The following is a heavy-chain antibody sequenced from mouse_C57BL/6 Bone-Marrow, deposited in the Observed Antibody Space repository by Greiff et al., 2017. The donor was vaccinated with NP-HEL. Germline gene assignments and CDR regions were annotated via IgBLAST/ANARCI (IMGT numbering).Heavy chain of an antibody. J-gene: IGHJ3*01. Sequence: VQLQQPGAELVKPGASVKLSCKASGYTFTSYWMHWVKQRPGQGLEWIGMIHPNSGSTNYNEKFKSKATLTVDKSSSTAYMRLSSLTSEDSAVSYCARGYYYGSLLAYWGQGTLVTVSA. CDR3: ARGYYYGSLLAY. V-gene: IGHV1-64*01. CDR1: GYTFTSYW. CDR2: IHPNSGST. D-gene: IGHD1-1*01.